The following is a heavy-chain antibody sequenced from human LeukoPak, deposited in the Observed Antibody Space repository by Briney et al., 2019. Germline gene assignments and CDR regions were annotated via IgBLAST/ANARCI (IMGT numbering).Heavy chain of an antibody. CDR3: ARGLNVDFDY. V-gene: IGHV3-30*04. CDR1: GFTFSSYA. J-gene: IGHJ4*02. D-gene: IGHD2-15*01. Sequence: GGSLRLSCAASGFTFSSYAMHWVRQAPGKGLEWVALISYDGSNKYYADSVKGRFTISRDNSKNTLYLQMNSLRAEDTAVYYCARGLNVDFDYWGQGTLVTVSS. CDR2: ISYDGSNK.